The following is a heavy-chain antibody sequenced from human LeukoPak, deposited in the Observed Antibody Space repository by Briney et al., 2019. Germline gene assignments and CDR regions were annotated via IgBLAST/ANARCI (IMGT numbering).Heavy chain of an antibody. J-gene: IGHJ4*02. V-gene: IGHV3-23*01. CDR3: IAAPGPKWYFHY. Sequence: GGSLRLSCAASGFPFTNYAMSWVRQAPGKGLEWASSIETNGVKTYYADSVKGRFTISRDNSENTLSLQMNSLRVEDTAVYYCIAAPGPKWYFHYWGQGALVTVSS. CDR2: IETNGVKT. D-gene: IGHD6-13*01. CDR1: GFPFTNYA.